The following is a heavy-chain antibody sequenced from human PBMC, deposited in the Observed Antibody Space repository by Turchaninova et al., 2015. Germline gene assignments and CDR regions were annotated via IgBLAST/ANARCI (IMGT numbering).Heavy chain of an antibody. J-gene: IGHJ4*02. CDR3: ATLNSSNFNY. Sequence: ETLSLTCAVSGVSITNSFWSCIRQPPGKGLEWIGYKSYSGITNYNSSLRGRLTMSLDTSKNHFSLRLTSVTTADTAVYYCATLNSSNFNYWGQGILVTVSS. CDR1: GVSITNSF. CDR2: KSYSGIT. V-gene: IGHV4-59*01. D-gene: IGHD6-6*01.